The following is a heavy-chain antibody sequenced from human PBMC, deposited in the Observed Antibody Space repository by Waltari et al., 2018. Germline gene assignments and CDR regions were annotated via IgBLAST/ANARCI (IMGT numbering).Heavy chain of an antibody. CDR1: GFTFRRRW. D-gene: IGHD2-8*01. Sequence: EVRLEESGGGLVQPGGSLGPSWSASGFTFRRRWLPWGVQVPGRGLGWVFRIDNTGNYPTYADSVEGRFTISRDDAKNTLFLQMNSLRVDDTAVYYCAREAAEAGQWWMDVWGQGTTVTVSS. J-gene: IGHJ6*02. CDR3: AREAAEAGQWWMDV. V-gene: IGHV3-74*01. CDR2: IDNTGNYP.